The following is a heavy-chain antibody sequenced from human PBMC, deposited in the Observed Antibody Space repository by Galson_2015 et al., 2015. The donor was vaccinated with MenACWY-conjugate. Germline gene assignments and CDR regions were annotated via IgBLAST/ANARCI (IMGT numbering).Heavy chain of an antibody. CDR2: ISPYTGNT. Sequence: SVKVSCKASGYTFTNYFISWVRQAPGRGLEWMGWISPYTGNTDYAQKLQGRVTMTTDTSTSTAYMELRSLRSDDTAVYYCARNIRGSGWFEVWGQGTLVTVSS. V-gene: IGHV1-18*01. CDR1: GYTFTNYF. CDR3: ARNIRGSGWFEV. J-gene: IGHJ5*02. D-gene: IGHD6-19*01.